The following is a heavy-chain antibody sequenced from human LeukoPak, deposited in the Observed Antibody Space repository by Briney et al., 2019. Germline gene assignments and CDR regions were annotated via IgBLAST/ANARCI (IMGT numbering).Heavy chain of an antibody. Sequence: SETLSLTCTVSGGSVSDYYWSWIRQSPGKGLEWIGYIYYTETSYNPSLKSRVTISADTSKNQFSLKLYSVTAADTAVYYCATRKLGNDYWGQGTLVTVSS. D-gene: IGHD7-27*01. CDR3: ATRKLGNDY. CDR2: IYYTET. CDR1: GGSVSDYY. J-gene: IGHJ4*02. V-gene: IGHV4-59*02.